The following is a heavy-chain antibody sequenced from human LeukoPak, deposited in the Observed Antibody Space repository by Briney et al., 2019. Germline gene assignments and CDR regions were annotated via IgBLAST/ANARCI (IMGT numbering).Heavy chain of an antibody. Sequence: GGSLRLSCAASGFTFSSYEMNWVRQAPGKGLEWVSYISSSGSTIYYADSVKGRFTISRDNAKNSLYLQMNSLRAEDTAVYYCARDRAGIAAGTYYYYGMDVWGQGTTVTVSS. V-gene: IGHV3-48*03. CDR1: GFTFSSYE. CDR2: ISSSGSTI. D-gene: IGHD6-13*01. J-gene: IGHJ6*02. CDR3: ARDRAGIAAGTYYYYGMDV.